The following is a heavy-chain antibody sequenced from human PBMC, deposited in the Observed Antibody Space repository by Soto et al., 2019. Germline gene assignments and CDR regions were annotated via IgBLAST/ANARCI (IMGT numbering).Heavy chain of an antibody. CDR2: IYYSGST. CDR3: ARDLDSSSSEGDAFDI. CDR1: GGSISSYY. Sequence: PSETLSLTCTVSGGSISSYYWSWIRQPPGKGLEWIGYIYYSGSTNYNPSLKSRVTISVDTSENQFSLKLSSVTAADTAVYYCARDLDSSSSEGDAFDIWGQGTMVTVSS. D-gene: IGHD6-6*01. J-gene: IGHJ3*02. V-gene: IGHV4-59*01.